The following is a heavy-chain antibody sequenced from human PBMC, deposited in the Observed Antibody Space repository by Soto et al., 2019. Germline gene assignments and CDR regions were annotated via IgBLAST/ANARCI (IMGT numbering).Heavy chain of an antibody. Sequence: SETLSLTCSVSGGSTNSYWWSWIRQPAGKGLEWIGRVYSSGTTDYNPSLNSRATMSVETSKNQFSLKLSSVTAADTAVYYCARDIGSYAYGEGYWGQGIQVTVS. CDR1: GGSTNSYW. J-gene: IGHJ4*02. CDR3: ARDIGSYAYGEGY. CDR2: VYSSGTT. V-gene: IGHV4-4*07. D-gene: IGHD3-10*01.